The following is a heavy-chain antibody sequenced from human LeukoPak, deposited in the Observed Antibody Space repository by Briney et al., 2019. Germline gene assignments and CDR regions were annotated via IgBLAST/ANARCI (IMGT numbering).Heavy chain of an antibody. CDR1: GGTFSSYT. CDR3: ACSTYYDFWSGYYFYH. CDR2: IIPILGIA. Sequence: SVKVSCKASGGTFSSYTIHWVRQAPGQGLEWMGRIIPILGIANYAQKFQGRVTITADKSTSTAYMELSSLRSEDTAVYYCACSTYYDFWSGYYFYHWGQGTLVTVSS. D-gene: IGHD3-3*01. V-gene: IGHV1-69*02. J-gene: IGHJ4*02.